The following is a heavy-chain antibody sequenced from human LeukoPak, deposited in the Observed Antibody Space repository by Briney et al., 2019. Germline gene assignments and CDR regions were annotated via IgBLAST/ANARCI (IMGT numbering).Heavy chain of an antibody. CDR3: ARGVRGQYYFDY. CDR2: INHSGST. V-gene: IGHV4-34*01. Sequence: SETLSLTCAVYGGSFSGYYWSWIRQPPGKGLGWIGEINHSGSTNYNPSLKSRVTISVDTSKNQFSLKLSSVTAADTAVYYCARGVRGQYYFDYWGQGTLVTVSS. D-gene: IGHD1-1*01. J-gene: IGHJ4*02. CDR1: GGSFSGYY.